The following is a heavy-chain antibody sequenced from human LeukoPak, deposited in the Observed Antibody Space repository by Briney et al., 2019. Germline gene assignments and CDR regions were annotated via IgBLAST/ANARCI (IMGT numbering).Heavy chain of an antibody. CDR2: MNPNSGNT. Sequence: ASVKVSCKASGYTFTSYDINWVRQATGQGLEWMGWMNPNSGNTGYAQKFQGRVTMTRNTSISTAYMELSSLRSEDTAVYYCARYYYDSSGYYYVSVNYYYYGMDVWGQGTTVTVSS. CDR3: ARYYYDSSGYYYVSVNYYYYGMDV. J-gene: IGHJ6*02. D-gene: IGHD3-22*01. V-gene: IGHV1-8*01. CDR1: GYTFTSYD.